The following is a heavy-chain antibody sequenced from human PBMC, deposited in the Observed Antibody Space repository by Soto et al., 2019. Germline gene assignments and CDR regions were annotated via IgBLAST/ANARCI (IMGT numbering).Heavy chain of an antibody. Sequence: GFLRLSCAASGFTFSSYSINWVRQAPGKGLEWVSYITGSSSSTIYYADSVKGRFTLSRDNAKNSLYLQMNSLRDEDTAVYYCARDSCSGGSCYGAFDIWGQGTMVTVSS. D-gene: IGHD2-15*01. CDR3: ARDSCSGGSCYGAFDI. CDR1: GFTFSSYS. J-gene: IGHJ3*02. V-gene: IGHV3-48*02. CDR2: ITGSSSSTI.